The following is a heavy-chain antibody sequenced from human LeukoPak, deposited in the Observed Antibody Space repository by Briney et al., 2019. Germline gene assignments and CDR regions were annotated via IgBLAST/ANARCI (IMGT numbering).Heavy chain of an antibody. J-gene: IGHJ4*02. V-gene: IGHV3-74*01. Sequence: PGGSLRLSCAASGFTFSNYYVHWVRQPPGKALVCVSRIDSDGGDTGYVDSVKGRFTISRDNAKNTVYLQMNSLRAEDTAVYYCATVGLNWNLGYWGQGTLVTVSS. CDR1: GFTFSNYY. CDR2: IDSDGGDT. CDR3: ATVGLNWNLGY. D-gene: IGHD1-20*01.